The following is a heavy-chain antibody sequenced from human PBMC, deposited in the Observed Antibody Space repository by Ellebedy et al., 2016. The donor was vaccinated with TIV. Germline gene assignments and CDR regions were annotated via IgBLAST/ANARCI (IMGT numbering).Heavy chain of an antibody. D-gene: IGHD4-23*01. J-gene: IGHJ4*02. CDR2: INQSGST. Sequence: SETLSLXXTVQGGSFLGYYWSWIRQSPGKGLEWIGEINQSGSTNFNPSLKSRVTVSVDTSKNQFSLKVSSVTAADTAVYYCARGRDYGGNSGYSDYWGQGTLVTVSS. V-gene: IGHV4-34*01. CDR1: GGSFLGYY. CDR3: ARGRDYGGNSGYSDY.